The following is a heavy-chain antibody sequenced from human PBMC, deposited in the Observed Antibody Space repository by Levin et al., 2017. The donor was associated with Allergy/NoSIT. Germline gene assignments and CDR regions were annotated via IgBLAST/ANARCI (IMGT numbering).Heavy chain of an antibody. J-gene: IGHJ3*02. D-gene: IGHD6-13*01. CDR2: ISYDGSNK. CDR3: ARDPGMGLGIQSDAFDI. CDR1: GFTFSSYA. V-gene: IGHV3-30-3*01. Sequence: GESLKISCAASGFTFSSYAMHWVRQAPGKGLEWVAVISYDGSNKYYADSVKGRFTISRDNSKNTLYLQMNSLRAEDTAVYYCARDPGMGLGIQSDAFDIWGQGTMVTVSS.